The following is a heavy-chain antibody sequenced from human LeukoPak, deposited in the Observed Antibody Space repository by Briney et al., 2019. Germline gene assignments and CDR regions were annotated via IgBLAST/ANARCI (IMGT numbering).Heavy chain of an antibody. V-gene: IGHV3-74*01. CDR1: GFTFSIYY. CDR2: IESDGGRT. CDR3: ARGGPAGVATNDY. Sequence: GGSLRLSCAASGFTFSIYYMHWVRQAPGKGLVWVSHIESDGGRTTYADSVKGRFIISRDSAKNTLYLQMNSLRAEDTAVYYCARGGPAGVATNDYWGQGTLVTVSS. D-gene: IGHD5-24*01. J-gene: IGHJ4*02.